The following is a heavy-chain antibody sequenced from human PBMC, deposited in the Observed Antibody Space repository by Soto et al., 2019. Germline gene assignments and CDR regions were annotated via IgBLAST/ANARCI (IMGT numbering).Heavy chain of an antibody. V-gene: IGHV3-21*01. CDR1: GFPYDSYS. CDR3: ASWAGPQSS. D-gene: IGHD6-19*01. Sequence: PGGSLRRSCAASGFPYDSYSMNCVRHATGKRLEWVSSIDSSSSYICDADSEKGRFTISRDNAKNSLYLQMNSLQAEHTAVYYCASWAGPQSSWGQGTLVTVYS. CDR2: IDSSSSYI. J-gene: IGHJ5*02.